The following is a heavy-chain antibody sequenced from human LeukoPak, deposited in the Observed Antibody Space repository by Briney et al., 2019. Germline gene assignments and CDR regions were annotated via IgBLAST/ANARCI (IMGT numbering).Heavy chain of an antibody. Sequence: PGGSLRLSCAASGFTFSSYGMHWVRQAPGKGLEWVAVISYDGSNKYYADSVKGRFTISRDNSKNTLYLQMNSLRAEDTAVYYCVKGYYDSSGYYYSYWGQGTLVTVSS. V-gene: IGHV3-30*18. CDR2: ISYDGSNK. D-gene: IGHD3-22*01. CDR3: VKGYYDSSGYYYSY. J-gene: IGHJ4*02. CDR1: GFTFSSYG.